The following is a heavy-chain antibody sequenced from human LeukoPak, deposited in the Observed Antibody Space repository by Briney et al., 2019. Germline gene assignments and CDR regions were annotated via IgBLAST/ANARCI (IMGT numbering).Heavy chain of an antibody. J-gene: IGHJ3*02. CDR1: GFTSSNAW. CDR2: IKSKTDGGTR. V-gene: IGHV3-15*01. Sequence: GRSLRLSCGVSGFTSSNAWMSWVRQAPGKGLEWVGRIKSKTDGGTRDYAAPVKGRFTISRDDSKNTLYLQMNSLKTEDTAVYYCTTFDYAAFLIWGQGTMVTVSS. D-gene: IGHD4/OR15-4a*01. CDR3: TTFDYAAFLI.